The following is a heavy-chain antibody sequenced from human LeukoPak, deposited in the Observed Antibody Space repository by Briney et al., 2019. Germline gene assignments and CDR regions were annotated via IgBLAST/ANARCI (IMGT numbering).Heavy chain of an antibody. CDR3: ARQTTANDSGWHFDY. CDR2: INDSGGT. D-gene: IGHD6-19*01. V-gene: IGHV4-59*08. CDR1: GGSISGYY. Sequence: SEALSLTCTVSGGSISGYYWSWIRQPPGKALEWIGYINDSGGTDYNPSLKSRVTMSVDTSKSQFSLKLRSVTAADTTVYYCARQTTANDSGWHFDYWGQGTLLTVSS. J-gene: IGHJ4*02.